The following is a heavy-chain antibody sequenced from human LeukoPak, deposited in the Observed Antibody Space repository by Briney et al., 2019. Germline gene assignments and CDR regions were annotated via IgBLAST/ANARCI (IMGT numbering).Heavy chain of an antibody. Sequence: ASVKVSCKASGYTFSDYGISWVRQAPGQVLEWVAWISAYNGNTNYEQRFQGRVTVTTDIYTNPAYMELRSLRSDDTAVYFCASDCRGTCYDAYFFDYWGQGTLVAVSS. CDR2: ISAYNGNT. V-gene: IGHV1-18*01. J-gene: IGHJ4*02. CDR1: GYTFSDYG. CDR3: ASDCRGTCYDAYFFDY. D-gene: IGHD2-15*01.